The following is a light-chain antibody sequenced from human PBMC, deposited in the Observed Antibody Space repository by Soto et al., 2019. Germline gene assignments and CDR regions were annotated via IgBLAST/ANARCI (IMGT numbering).Light chain of an antibody. CDR1: TIDIGGYDY. J-gene: IGLJ3*02. Sequence: QSVLTQPPSAPGPPEQSAPIPCPGTTIDIGGYDYVSWYQQHPGKAPKLIIYEVNKRPSGVPDRFSGSKSGNTASLTVSGLQAEDEADYYCSSYAGSNNLVFAGGTKLTVL. CDR3: SSYAGSNNLV. V-gene: IGLV2-8*01. CDR2: EVN.